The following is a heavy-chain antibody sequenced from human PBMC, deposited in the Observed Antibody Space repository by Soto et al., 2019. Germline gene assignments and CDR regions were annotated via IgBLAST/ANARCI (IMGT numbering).Heavy chain of an antibody. Sequence: SETLSLTCTISGGSISSYYWSWIRQPPGKGLELIGYIYYSGSTNYNPSLKSRVTISVDTSRNQFSLKLSSVTAADTAVYYCARVNYGGNSGRFDYWGQGTLVTVS. CDR1: GGSISSYY. J-gene: IGHJ4*02. D-gene: IGHD4-17*01. CDR2: IYYSGST. CDR3: ARVNYGGNSGRFDY. V-gene: IGHV4-59*01.